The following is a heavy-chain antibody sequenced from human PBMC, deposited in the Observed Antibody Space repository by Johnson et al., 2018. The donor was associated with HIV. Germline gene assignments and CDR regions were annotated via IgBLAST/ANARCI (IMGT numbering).Heavy chain of an antibody. Sequence: QVQLVESGGGLVQPGRSLRLSCTASGFTFDDYAMHWVRQAPGKGLEWVAFIRYDGSNKYYADSVKGRFTISRDNSKNTLYLHMNSLRAEDTAVYYCAREVDGFDIWGQGTMVTVSS. V-gene: IGHV3-30*04. J-gene: IGHJ3*02. CDR1: GFTFDDYA. CDR2: IRYDGSNK. CDR3: AREVDGFDI.